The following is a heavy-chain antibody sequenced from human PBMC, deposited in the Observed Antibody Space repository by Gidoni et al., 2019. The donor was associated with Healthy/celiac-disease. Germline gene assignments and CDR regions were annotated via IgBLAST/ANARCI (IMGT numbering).Heavy chain of an antibody. V-gene: IGHV3-21*01. J-gene: IGHJ4*02. Sequence: EVQLVESGGGLVKPGGSLRLSCAASVFTFSSYSMNWVRQAPGRGLEWVSSISSSSSYIYYADSVKGRFTISRDNAKNSLYLQMNSLRAEDTAVYYCARDHGSGWYVDYWGQGTLVTVSS. CDR2: ISSSSSYI. CDR3: ARDHGSGWYVDY. CDR1: VFTFSSYS. D-gene: IGHD6-19*01.